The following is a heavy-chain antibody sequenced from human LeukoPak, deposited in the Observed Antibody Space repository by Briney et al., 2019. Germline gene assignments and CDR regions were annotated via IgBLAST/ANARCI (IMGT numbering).Heavy chain of an antibody. D-gene: IGHD6-13*01. CDR2: ITWNSGTI. Sequence: GGSLRLSCAASGFTFDDDAMHWVRQAPGKGLEWVSGITWNSGTIGYADSVRGRFTVSRDNSKNTVILEMNSPRAEDTAVYYCGRVGYSSSWYNLDYWGQGTLVTVSP. V-gene: IGHV3-9*01. CDR3: GRVGYSSSWYNLDY. J-gene: IGHJ4*02. CDR1: GFTFDDDA.